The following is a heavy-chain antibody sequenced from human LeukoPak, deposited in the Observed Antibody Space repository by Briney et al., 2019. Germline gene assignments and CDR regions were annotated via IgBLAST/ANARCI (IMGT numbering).Heavy chain of an antibody. CDR1: GYTFTGYY. CDR3: ARAVRNYYDSSGYYYKDY. Sequence: ASVKVSCKASGYTFTGYYMHWVRQAPGQGLEWMGWINPNSGGTNYAQKFQGRVTMTRDTSISTAYMELSRLRSDDTAVYYCARAVRNYYDSSGYYYKDYWGQGTLVTVSS. CDR2: INPNSGGT. D-gene: IGHD3-22*01. V-gene: IGHV1-2*02. J-gene: IGHJ4*02.